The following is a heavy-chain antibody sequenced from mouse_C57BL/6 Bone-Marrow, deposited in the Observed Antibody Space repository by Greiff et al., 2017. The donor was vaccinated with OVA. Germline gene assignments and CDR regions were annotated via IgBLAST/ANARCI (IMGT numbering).Heavy chain of an antibody. J-gene: IGHJ4*01. Sequence: EVQLQESGPELVKPGASVKLPCKASGYTFTDYNMDWVKQSHGKSLEWIGDINPNNGGTIYNQKFKGKATLTVDKSSSTAYMELRSLTSEDTAVYYCARIGNYAMDYWGKGTSVTVSS. V-gene: IGHV1-18*01. CDR3: ARIGNYAMDY. CDR2: INPNNGGT. CDR1: GYTFTDYN. D-gene: IGHD1-1*01.